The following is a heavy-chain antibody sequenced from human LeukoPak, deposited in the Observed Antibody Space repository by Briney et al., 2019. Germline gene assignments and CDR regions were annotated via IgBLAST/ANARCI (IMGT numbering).Heavy chain of an antibody. CDR1: GFTFSSYG. CDR3: ARGRPPGYYGSGSYPYYYYGMDV. Sequence: GGSLRLSCAASGFTFSSYGMHWVRQAPGKGLEWVAVIWYDGSNKYYADSVKGRFTISRDNSKNTLYPQMNSLRAEDTAVYYCARGRPPGYYGSGSYPYYYYGMDVWGQGTTVTVSS. J-gene: IGHJ6*02. D-gene: IGHD3-10*01. CDR2: IWYDGSNK. V-gene: IGHV3-33*01.